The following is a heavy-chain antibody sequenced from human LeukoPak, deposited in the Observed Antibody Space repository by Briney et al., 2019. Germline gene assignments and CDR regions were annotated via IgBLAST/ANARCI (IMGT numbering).Heavy chain of an antibody. Sequence: SVKVSCKASGGTFSSYAISWVRQAPGQGLEWMGGIIPIFGTANYAQKFQGRVTITADESTSTAYMELSSLRSEDTAVYYCATPGRIVATTGAEYFQHWGQGTLVTVSS. CDR2: IIPIFGTA. CDR3: ATPGRIVATTGAEYFQH. J-gene: IGHJ1*01. D-gene: IGHD5-12*01. CDR1: GGTFSSYA. V-gene: IGHV1-69*13.